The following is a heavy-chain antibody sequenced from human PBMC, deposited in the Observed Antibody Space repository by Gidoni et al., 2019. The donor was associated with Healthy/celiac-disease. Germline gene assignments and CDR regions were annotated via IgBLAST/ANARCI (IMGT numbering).Heavy chain of an antibody. CDR2: INHSGST. V-gene: IGHV4-34*01. CDR1: GGSFSGYY. J-gene: IGHJ4*02. Sequence: QVQLQQWGAGLLQPSETLSLPCAVYGGSFSGYYWSWIRQPPGKGQEWIGEINHSGSTNYNPSLKSRVTISVDTSKNQFSLKLSSVTAADTAVYYCARRRAEAPFDYWGQGTLVTVSS. CDR3: ARRRAEAPFDY.